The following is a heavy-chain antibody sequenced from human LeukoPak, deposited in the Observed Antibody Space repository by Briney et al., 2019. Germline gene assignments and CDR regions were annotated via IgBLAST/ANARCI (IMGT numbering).Heavy chain of an antibody. CDR3: ARDDCSSISCYHNWFDP. D-gene: IGHD2-2*01. CDR1: GFTFSSYW. Sequence: GGSLRLSCAASGFTFSSYWMSWVRQAPGKGLEWVANIKQVGSETYYVDSVKGRFTISRDNAKNSLYLQMNSLRAEDTAVYYCARDDCSSISCYHNWFDPWGQGTLVTVSS. V-gene: IGHV3-7*01. CDR2: IKQVGSET. J-gene: IGHJ5*02.